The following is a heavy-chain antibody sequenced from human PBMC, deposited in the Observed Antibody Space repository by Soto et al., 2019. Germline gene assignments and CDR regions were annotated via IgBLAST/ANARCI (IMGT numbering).Heavy chain of an antibody. D-gene: IGHD4-17*01. J-gene: IGHJ3*02. CDR2: INHSGST. CDR1: GGSFSGYY. V-gene: IGHV4-34*01. Sequence: QVQLQQWGAGLLKPSETLSLTCAVYGGSFSGYYWSWIRQPPGKGLEWIGEINHSGSTNYNPSLKSRVTISVDTSKNQFSLKLSSVTAADTAVYYCAREGSYGDYRVDAFDIWGQGPMVTVSS. CDR3: AREGSYGDYRVDAFDI.